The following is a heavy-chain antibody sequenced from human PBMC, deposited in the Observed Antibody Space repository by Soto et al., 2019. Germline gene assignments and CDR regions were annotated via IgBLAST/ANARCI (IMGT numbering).Heavy chain of an antibody. Sequence: ASVKVSCKASGYTFTSYAMHWVRQAPGQRLEWKGWINAGNGNTRYSQKFQGRVTITRDTSASTAYMELSSLRSEDTAVYYCARAGYCSSTSHGSGGSCYSNWFDPWGQGTLVTVSS. D-gene: IGHD2-2*01. CDR2: INAGNGNT. CDR1: GYTFTSYA. J-gene: IGHJ5*02. CDR3: ARAGYCSSTSHGSGGSCYSNWFDP. V-gene: IGHV1-3*01.